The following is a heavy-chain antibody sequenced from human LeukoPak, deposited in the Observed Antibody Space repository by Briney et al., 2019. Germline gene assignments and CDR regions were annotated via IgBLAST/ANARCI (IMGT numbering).Heavy chain of an antibody. CDR1: GGSFSGYY. J-gene: IGHJ4*02. V-gene: IGHV4-34*01. CDR3: ARDEQRYSYGPFDY. D-gene: IGHD5-18*01. CDR2: INHSGST. Sequence: SETLSLTCAVYGGSFSGYYWSWIRQPPGKGLEWIGEINHSGSTNYNPSLKSRVTISVDTSKNQFSLKLSSVTAADTAVYYCARDEQRYSYGPFDYWGQGTLVTVSS.